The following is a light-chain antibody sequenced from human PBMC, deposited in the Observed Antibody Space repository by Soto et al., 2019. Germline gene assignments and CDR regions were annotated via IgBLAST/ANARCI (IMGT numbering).Light chain of an antibody. CDR2: GAS. J-gene: IGKJ2*01. Sequence: EVVMTQSPATLSVSPGGRATLSCRASQRITSNLAWYQQKPGQAPRLLIYGASTRATGVPARFSGSGSGTDFTLTISRLQSEDFAVYYCQQYNNWPPYTFGQGTKLEIK. V-gene: IGKV3-15*01. CDR1: QRITSN. CDR3: QQYNNWPPYT.